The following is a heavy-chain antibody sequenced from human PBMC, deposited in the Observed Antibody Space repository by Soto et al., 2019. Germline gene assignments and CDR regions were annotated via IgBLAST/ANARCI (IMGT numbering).Heavy chain of an antibody. CDR3: TTYTGTYRDY. CDR2: ITSGSGVT. CDR1: GLRFTSYG. J-gene: IGHJ4*02. V-gene: IGHV3-21*01. Sequence: GGSLRLSCVASGLRFTSYGMSWVRQAPGRGLEWVSSITSGSGVTFYADSVKGRFTISRDNAKNSLHLQMNSLRAEDTAVYYCTTYTGTYRDYWGLGTLVTVSS. D-gene: IGHD1-26*01.